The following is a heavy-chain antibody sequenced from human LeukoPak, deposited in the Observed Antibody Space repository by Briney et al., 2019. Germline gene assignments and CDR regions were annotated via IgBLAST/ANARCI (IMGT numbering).Heavy chain of an antibody. V-gene: IGHV3-23*01. CDR3: ARDWGFGELLGY. CDR2: ISASGGKT. D-gene: IGHD3-10*01. J-gene: IGHJ4*02. Sequence: GGSLRLSCAASGFIFNDHAMSWVRQVPGKGLECVSVISASGGKTYYADSVKGRFTISRDNSKNTLYLQMNSLRAEDTAVYYCARDWGFGELLGYWGQGTLVTVSS. CDR1: GFIFNDHA.